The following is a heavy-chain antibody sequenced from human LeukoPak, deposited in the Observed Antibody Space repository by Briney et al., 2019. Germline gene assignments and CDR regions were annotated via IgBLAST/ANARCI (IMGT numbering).Heavy chain of an antibody. CDR3: ARDYGMDV. CDR1: GFDFSSNW. CDR2: IKGDGIST. J-gene: IGHJ6*02. Sequence: GGSLRLSCAASGFDFSSNWMHWVRHAPGQGLVWVSRIKGDGISTNYADSVKGRFTISRDIAKNTLYLQMNSLRAEDTGVYYCARDYGMDVWGQGTTVTVSS. V-gene: IGHV3-74*01.